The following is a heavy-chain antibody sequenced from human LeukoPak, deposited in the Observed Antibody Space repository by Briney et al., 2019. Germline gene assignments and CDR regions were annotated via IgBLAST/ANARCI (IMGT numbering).Heavy chain of an antibody. D-gene: IGHD3-16*01. Sequence: GGSLRLSCAASGFTFSSYGMHWVRQAPGKGLEWVAVISYDGSNKYYADSVKGRFTISRDNSKNTLYLEMNSLRAEDMAVYYCAKDGGQGADYWGQGTLVSVSS. CDR2: ISYDGSNK. CDR1: GFTFSSYG. CDR3: AKDGGQGADY. J-gene: IGHJ4*02. V-gene: IGHV3-30*18.